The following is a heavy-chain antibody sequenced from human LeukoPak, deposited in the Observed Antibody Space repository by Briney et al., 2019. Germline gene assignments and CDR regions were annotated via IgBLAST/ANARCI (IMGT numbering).Heavy chain of an antibody. D-gene: IGHD4-17*01. CDR3: ARSKVTVTFDY. Sequence: PSETLSLTCTVSGGSIRSSYYYWGWIRQPPGKGLEWIGSIYDSGSTYYNPSLKSRVTISVDTSKNQFSLKLNSVTAADTAVYYCARSKVTVTFDYWGQGTLVTVSS. V-gene: IGHV4-39*01. CDR2: IYDSGST. J-gene: IGHJ4*02. CDR1: GGSIRSSYYY.